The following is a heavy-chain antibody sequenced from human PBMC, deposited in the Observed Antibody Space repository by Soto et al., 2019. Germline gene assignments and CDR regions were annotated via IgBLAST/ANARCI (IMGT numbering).Heavy chain of an antibody. J-gene: IGHJ4*02. V-gene: IGHV1-46*01. Sequence: GASVKVSCKASGYTFTSYYMHWMRQAPGQGLEWMGIINPSGGSTSYAQKFQGRVTMTRDTSTSTVYMELSSLRSEDTAVYYCARVYPPNSSGYYWGFDYWGQGTLVTVSS. CDR3: ARVYPPNSSGYYWGFDY. D-gene: IGHD3-22*01. CDR2: INPSGGST. CDR1: GYTFTSYY.